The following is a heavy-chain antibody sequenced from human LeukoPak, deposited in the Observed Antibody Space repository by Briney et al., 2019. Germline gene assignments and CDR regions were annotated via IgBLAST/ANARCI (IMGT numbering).Heavy chain of an antibody. Sequence: GASVKVSCKASGGTFSSYAISWVRQAPGQGLEWMGRIIPILGIANYAQKFQGRVTITADKSTSTAYMELSSLRSEDTAVYYCARKLGYCSSTSCYITHGYYYYGMDVWGQGTTVTVSS. CDR1: GGTFSSYA. V-gene: IGHV1-69*04. J-gene: IGHJ6*02. CDR2: IIPILGIA. D-gene: IGHD2-2*02. CDR3: ARKLGYCSSTSCYITHGYYYYGMDV.